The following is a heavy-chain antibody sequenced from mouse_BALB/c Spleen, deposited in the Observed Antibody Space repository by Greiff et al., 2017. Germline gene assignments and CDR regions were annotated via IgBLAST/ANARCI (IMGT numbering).Heavy chain of an antibody. CDR3: TRGIYYYGPWFAY. CDR2: IDPETGGT. Sequence: QVQLQQSGAELVRPGASVTLSCKASGYTFTDYEMHWVKQTPVHGLEWIGAIDPETGGTAYNQKFKGKATLTADKSSSTAYMELRSLTSEDSAVYYCTRGIYYYGPWFAYWGQGTLVTVSA. CDR1: GYTFTDYE. D-gene: IGHD1-1*01. V-gene: IGHV1-15*01. J-gene: IGHJ3*01.